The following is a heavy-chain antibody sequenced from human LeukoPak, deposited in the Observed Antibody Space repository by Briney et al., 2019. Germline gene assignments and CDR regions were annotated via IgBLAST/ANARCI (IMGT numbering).Heavy chain of an antibody. J-gene: IGHJ4*02. CDR2: IYYSGST. CDR3: ARVGFCSSTSCYPLDY. D-gene: IGHD2-2*01. V-gene: IGHV4-59*01. CDR1: GGSISSYY. Sequence: SETLSLTCTVSGGSISSYYWSWIRQPPGKGLEWIGYIYYSGSTNYNPSLKSRVTISVDTSKNQFSLKLSSVTAADTAVYYRARVGFCSSTSCYPLDYWGQGTLVTVSS.